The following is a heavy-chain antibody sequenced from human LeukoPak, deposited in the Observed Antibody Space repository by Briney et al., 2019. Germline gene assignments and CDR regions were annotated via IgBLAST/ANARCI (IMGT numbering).Heavy chain of an antibody. V-gene: IGHV3-7*01. CDR1: GIIFNHYW. D-gene: IGHD2-15*01. CDR3: ARRGWQFDS. Sequence: PGGSLRLPCAASGIIFNHYWMSWVRQVPGKGLEWVANIKEDGSEKNYVDSVKGRFTISRDNARNSLYLQMNSLRAEDTAVYYCARRGWQFDSWGQGTLVTVFS. J-gene: IGHJ4*02. CDR2: IKEDGSEK.